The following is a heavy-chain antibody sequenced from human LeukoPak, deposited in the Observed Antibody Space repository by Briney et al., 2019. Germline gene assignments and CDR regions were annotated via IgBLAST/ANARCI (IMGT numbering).Heavy chain of an antibody. CDR1: GFAFSSYA. D-gene: IGHD2-2*01. CDR3: GPREDSSTNAYDY. J-gene: IGHJ4*02. CDR2: ISGNGGST. V-gene: IGHV3-23*01. Sequence: PGGSLRLSCAASGFAFSSYAMSWVRQAPGKGLEWVSAISGNGGSTFYADSVKGRFTISRDNSKNTLYLQTNSLRAEDTAVYYCGPREDSSTNAYDYWGQGTLVTVSS.